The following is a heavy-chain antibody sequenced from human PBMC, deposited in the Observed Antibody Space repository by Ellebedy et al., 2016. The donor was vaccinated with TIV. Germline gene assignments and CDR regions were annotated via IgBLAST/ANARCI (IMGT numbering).Heavy chain of an antibody. D-gene: IGHD4-17*01. J-gene: IGHJ3*01. CDR1: GFTFGGFG. Sequence: GGSLRLPXAGSGFTFGGFGIHWVRQAPGTGLEWVAVISFDGNEKYYSDSVKGRFTISRDNSKNTVHLHLDNVRTEDTAVYYCAREDGDYPVDAFDVWGQGTMVTVSS. V-gene: IGHV3-30*03. CDR2: ISFDGNEK. CDR3: AREDGDYPVDAFDV.